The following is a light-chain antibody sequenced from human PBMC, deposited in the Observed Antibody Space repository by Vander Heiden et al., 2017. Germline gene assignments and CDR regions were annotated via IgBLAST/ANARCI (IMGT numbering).Light chain of an antibody. CDR2: STN. CDR1: SGSVSISYF. J-gene: IGLJ3*02. Sequence: QTVVTQAPSISVSPGGTVSLTCGLSSGSVSISYFPSWYQQTPGQAPRTLIYSTNTRSSGVPDRFSGSILGNKAALTIAGAQADDESDYYCVLYMGSGIWVFGGGTKLTVL. CDR3: VLYMGSGIWV. V-gene: IGLV8-61*01.